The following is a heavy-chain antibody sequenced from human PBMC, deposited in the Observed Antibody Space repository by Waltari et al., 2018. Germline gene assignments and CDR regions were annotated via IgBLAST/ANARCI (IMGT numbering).Heavy chain of an antibody. CDR3: AKNATLGRARYFDL. CDR2: LRASGHVS. J-gene: IGHJ2*01. D-gene: IGHD2-2*01. V-gene: IGHV3-23*01. Sequence: QLLESGGGLVQPGKSLRLSCVASGFTFSDHAMSWVRQRPGEGLEWVSRLRASGHVSYYTASVKGRFVISRDNSKNTLFLHLNAVTVGDTAIFYCAKNATLGRARYFDLWGRGTLVTVSP. CDR1: GFTFSDHA.